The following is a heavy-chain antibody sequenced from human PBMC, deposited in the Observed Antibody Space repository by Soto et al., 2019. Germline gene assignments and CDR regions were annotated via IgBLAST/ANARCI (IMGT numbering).Heavy chain of an antibody. D-gene: IGHD3-3*01. CDR2: IYYSGST. J-gene: IGHJ5*02. Sequence: ASETLSLTCTVSGGSISSYYWSWIPEPPGKGLEWIGYIYYSGSTNYNPSLKSRVTISVDTSKNQFSLKLSSVTAADTAVYYCARDSYYDFWSGYEHWLDPCGQGSLVTVS. CDR3: ARDSYYDFWSGYEHWLDP. CDR1: GGSISSYY. V-gene: IGHV4-59*01.